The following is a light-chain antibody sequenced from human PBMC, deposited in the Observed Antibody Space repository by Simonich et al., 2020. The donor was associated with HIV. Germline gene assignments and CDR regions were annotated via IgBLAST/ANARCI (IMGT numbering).Light chain of an antibody. CDR3: QQYYSTPPT. Sequence: DIVMTQSPDSLAVSLGERATINCKSSQSVLYSSNNKNYLVWYQQKPGQPTKLLIYWASTRESGVPDRFSGSGSGTYFTLTISSLQAEDVAVYYCQQYYSTPPTFGQGTKVEIK. V-gene: IGKV4-1*01. CDR2: WAS. J-gene: IGKJ1*01. CDR1: QSVLYSSNNKNY.